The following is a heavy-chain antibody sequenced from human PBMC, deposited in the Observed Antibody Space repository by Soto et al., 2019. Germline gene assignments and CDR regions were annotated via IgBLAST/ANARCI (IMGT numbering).Heavy chain of an antibody. Sequence: AASVKVSCKASGYTFTGYYMHWVRQAPGQGLEWMGWINPNSGGTNYAQKFQGWVTMTRDTSISTAYMELSRLRSDDTAVYYCALEVGYCTNGVCRNWFDPWGQGTLVTVSS. D-gene: IGHD2-8*01. J-gene: IGHJ5*02. V-gene: IGHV1-2*04. CDR2: INPNSGGT. CDR1: GYTFTGYY. CDR3: ALEVGYCTNGVCRNWFDP.